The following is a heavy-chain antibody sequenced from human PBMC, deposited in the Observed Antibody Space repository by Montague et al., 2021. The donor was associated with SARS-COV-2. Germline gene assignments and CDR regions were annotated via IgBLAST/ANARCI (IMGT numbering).Heavy chain of an antibody. CDR1: GFTFSSYS. CDR3: ARDAHYDILTGYYSP. CDR2: ISSSSSYI. Sequence: FLRLSCAASGFTFSSYSMNLFRQAPGKGLEWVSSISSSSSYIYYADSVKGRFTISRDNAKNSLYLQMNSLRAEDTAVYYCARDAHYDILTGYYSPWGQGTLVTVSS. J-gene: IGHJ5*02. D-gene: IGHD3-9*01. V-gene: IGHV3-21*01.